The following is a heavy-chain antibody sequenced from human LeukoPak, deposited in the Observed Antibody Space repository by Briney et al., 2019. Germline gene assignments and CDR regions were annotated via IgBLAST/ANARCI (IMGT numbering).Heavy chain of an antibody. CDR3: ATYLAYSSSRNFDY. CDR2: IKQDGGQI. CDR1: EFTFSSYW. V-gene: IGHV3-7*03. Sequence: PGGSLRLSCAASEFTFSSYWMSWVRQAPGKGLEWVANIKQDGGQIYYLESVKGRFTVSRDNAKSSLYLQMNNLRAEDTAVYHCATYLAYSSSRNFDYWGQGTLVTVSS. J-gene: IGHJ4*02. D-gene: IGHD6-13*01.